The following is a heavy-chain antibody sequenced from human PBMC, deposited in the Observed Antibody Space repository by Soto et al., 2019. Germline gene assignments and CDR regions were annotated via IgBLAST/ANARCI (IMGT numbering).Heavy chain of an antibody. D-gene: IGHD4-17*01. Sequence: EVQLLESGGGLVQPGGSLRLSCAASGFTFSSYAMSWVRQAQGKVLEWVSAISGSGGSTYYADSVKGRVTISRDNSKNTLYLQMNSRRAEDTAVYYCAKSPPPRYCDSLWGCDYWGQGTLVTVSS. J-gene: IGHJ4*02. CDR3: AKSPPPRYCDSLWGCDY. CDR1: GFTFSSYA. CDR2: ISGSGGST. V-gene: IGHV3-23*01.